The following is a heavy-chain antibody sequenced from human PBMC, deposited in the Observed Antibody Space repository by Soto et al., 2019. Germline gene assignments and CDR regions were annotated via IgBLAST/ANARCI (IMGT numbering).Heavy chain of an antibody. CDR2: ISGSGGST. D-gene: IGHD3-16*02. CDR3: AKGGDYVWGSYRPWFDY. Sequence: EVQLLESGGGLVQPGGSLRLSCAASGFTFSNYAMSWVRQAPGKGLEWVSAISGSGGSTYYADSVKGRFTISRDNSKNTLYLQMNSLRAEDTAVYYCAKGGDYVWGSYRPWFDYWGQGTLVTVSS. J-gene: IGHJ4*02. V-gene: IGHV3-23*01. CDR1: GFTFSNYA.